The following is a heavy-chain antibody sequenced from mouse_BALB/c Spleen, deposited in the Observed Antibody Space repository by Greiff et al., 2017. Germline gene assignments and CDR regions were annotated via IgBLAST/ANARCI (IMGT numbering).Heavy chain of an antibody. Sequence: QVQLQQPGAELVKPGAPVKLSCKASGYTFTSYWMNWVKQRPGRGLEWIGRIDPSDSETHYNQKFKDKATLTVDKSSSTAYIQLSSLTSEDSAVYYCARKEANWNYFDYWGQGTTLTVSS. CDR3: ARKEANWNYFDY. CDR2: IDPSDSET. CDR1: GYTFTSYW. V-gene: IGHV1-69*02. J-gene: IGHJ2*01. D-gene: IGHD4-1*01.